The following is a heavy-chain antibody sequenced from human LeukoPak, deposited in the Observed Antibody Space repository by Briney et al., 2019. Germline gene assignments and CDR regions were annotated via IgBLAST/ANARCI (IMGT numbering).Heavy chain of an antibody. V-gene: IGHV3-23*01. CDR2: ISNTGGST. CDR1: GFSFNTYA. CDR3: AQQVGYCSSGSCYFTY. Sequence: GGSLRLSCAASGFSFNTYAMSWVRQAPGKGLEWVSAISNTGGSTYYADSVKGRFTISRDKSKNTLSLQMSSLRAEDTAVYYCAQQVGYCSSGSCYFTYWSQGTLVTVSS. D-gene: IGHD2-15*01. J-gene: IGHJ1*01.